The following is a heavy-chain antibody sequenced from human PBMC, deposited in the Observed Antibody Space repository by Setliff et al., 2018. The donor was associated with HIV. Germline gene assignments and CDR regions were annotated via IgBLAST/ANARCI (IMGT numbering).Heavy chain of an antibody. CDR3: TRHLPVYYGSGVSYYFDY. CDR2: FANDGST. D-gene: IGHD3-10*01. V-gene: IGHV4-59*08. Sequence: PSETLSLTCSVSGDAISPYYWSWIRQPPGKGLEWIGYFANDGSTNYNPPLKSRLSMSVDTSKNEVSLKLTSVTAADTAMYYCTRHLPVYYGSGVSYYFDYWGQGILVTVSS. J-gene: IGHJ4*02. CDR1: GDAISPYY.